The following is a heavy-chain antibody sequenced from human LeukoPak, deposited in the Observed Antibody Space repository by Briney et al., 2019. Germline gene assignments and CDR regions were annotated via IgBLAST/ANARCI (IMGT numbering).Heavy chain of an antibody. CDR1: GYTFTDYC. CDR3: TRERDGYNSGY. CDR2: INPYSGGT. V-gene: IGHV1-2*06. D-gene: IGHD5-24*01. Sequence: GASVKVSCKASGYTFTDYCIHWVRQAPGQGLEWMGRINPYSGGTDYAQTFQGRVTMTRDTSINTAYMELSRVTSDDTAVYYCTRERDGYNSGYWGQGTLVTVSS. J-gene: IGHJ4*02.